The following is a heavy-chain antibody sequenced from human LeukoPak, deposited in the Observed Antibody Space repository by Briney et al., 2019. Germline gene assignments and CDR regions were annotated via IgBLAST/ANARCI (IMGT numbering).Heavy chain of an antibody. CDR2: ISPSGGTT. D-gene: IGHD3-10*01. CDR3: ARGDRRHYGVCDH. V-gene: IGHV1-46*01. J-gene: IGHJ4*02. Sequence: AALKVSCKASGYGFTSYYMHWVRQAPGQGPEWMGIISPSGGTTNYAQKFQGRVTVIRDTSTSTVYMEVTNLRSEDTAVYYCARGDRRHYGVCDHWGQGTLVTVSS. CDR1: GYGFTSYY.